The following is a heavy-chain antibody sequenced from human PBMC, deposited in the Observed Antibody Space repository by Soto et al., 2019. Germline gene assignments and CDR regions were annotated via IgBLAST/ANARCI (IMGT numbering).Heavy chain of an antibody. CDR2: ISAYNGNT. D-gene: IGHD6-13*01. V-gene: IGHV1-18*01. J-gene: IGHJ4*02. CDR1: GYTFTSYG. CDR3: ARFTAAASDFDY. Sequence: QVQLVQSGAEVKKPGASVKVSCKASGYTFTSYGISWVRQAPGQGLEWMGWISAYNGNTNYAQKLQGRVTMTPDTSTNTAYMELRKLRSDDTAVLYFARFTAAASDFDYWGQRLLVTVSS.